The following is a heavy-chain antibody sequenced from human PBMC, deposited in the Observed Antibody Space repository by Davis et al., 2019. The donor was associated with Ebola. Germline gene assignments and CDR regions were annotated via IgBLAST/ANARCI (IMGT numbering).Heavy chain of an antibody. Sequence: ASVKVSCKASGYTFTSYGISWVRQAPGQGLEWMGWISAYNGNTNYAQKLQGRVTMTTDTSTSTAYMELRSLRSDDTAVYYCARAHYYDSSGYYPYWGQGTLVTVSS. CDR1: GYTFTSYG. V-gene: IGHV1-18*01. CDR2: ISAYNGNT. D-gene: IGHD3-22*01. J-gene: IGHJ4*02. CDR3: ARAHYYDSSGYYPY.